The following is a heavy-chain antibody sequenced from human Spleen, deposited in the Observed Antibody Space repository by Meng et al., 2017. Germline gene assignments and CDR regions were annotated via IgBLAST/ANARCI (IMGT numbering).Heavy chain of an antibody. CDR3: ARRYGGSPTDY. CDR1: GGSISDYY. CDR2: IYFSGST. D-gene: IGHD4-23*01. Sequence: SETLSLTCNVSGGSISDYYWSWIRQPPGKGLEWIGYIYFSGSTNHNPSLKNRVTISIDTSKNQFSLNLRSVTAADTAVYYCARRYGGSPTDYWGQGTLVTGSS. J-gene: IGHJ4*02. V-gene: IGHV4-59*01.